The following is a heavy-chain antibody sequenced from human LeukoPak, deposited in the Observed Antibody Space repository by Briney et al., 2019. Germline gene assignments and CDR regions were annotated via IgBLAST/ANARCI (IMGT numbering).Heavy chain of an antibody. CDR1: GFTFSSYG. J-gene: IGHJ4*02. CDR3: AKSIDFTGYSSWDY. CDR2: ISYDGSNK. V-gene: IGHV3-30*18. D-gene: IGHD3-9*01. Sequence: GGSLRLSCAASGFTFSSYGMHWVRQAPGKGLEWVAVISYDGSNKYYADSVKGRFTISRDNSKNTLYLQMNSLRAEDAAVYYCAKSIDFTGYSSWDYWGRGTLVTVSS.